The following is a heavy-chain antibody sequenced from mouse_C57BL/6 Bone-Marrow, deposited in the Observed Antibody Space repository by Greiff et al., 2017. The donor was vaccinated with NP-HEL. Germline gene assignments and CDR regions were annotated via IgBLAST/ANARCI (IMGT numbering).Heavy chain of an antibody. CDR2: IYPRSGNT. V-gene: IGHV1-81*01. CDR3: ARRGPITTVVGGAMDY. CDR1: GYTFTSYG. Sequence: VQGVESGAELARPGASVKLSCKASGYTFTSYGISWVKQRTGQGLEWIGEIYPRSGNTYYNEKFKGKATLTADKSSSTAYMELRSLTSEDSAVYFCARRGPITTVVGGAMDYWGQGTSVTVSS. J-gene: IGHJ4*01. D-gene: IGHD1-1*01.